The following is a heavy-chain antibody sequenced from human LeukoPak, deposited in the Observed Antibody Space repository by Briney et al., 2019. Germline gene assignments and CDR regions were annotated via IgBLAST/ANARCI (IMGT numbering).Heavy chain of an antibody. CDR2: ISSSSATI. J-gene: IGHJ4*02. CDR3: AKDNAYYYADY. V-gene: IGHV3-48*01. Sequence: GGSLRLSCEGSGFSLSAYNMNWVRQAPGKGLESVSYISSSSATIFYADSVKGRFTISRDNAKNSLYLQMNSLRPEDTAVYYCAKDNAYYYADYWGRGTLVTVSS. D-gene: IGHD3-10*01. CDR1: GFSLSAYN.